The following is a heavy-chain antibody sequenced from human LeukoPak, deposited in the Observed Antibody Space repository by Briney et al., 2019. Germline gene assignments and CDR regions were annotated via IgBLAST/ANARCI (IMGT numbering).Heavy chain of an antibody. J-gene: IGHJ4*02. V-gene: IGHV3-11*01. Sequence: GGSLRLSCAASGFTFSDYYMSWIRQAPGKGLEWVSYISSSGSTIYYADSVKGRFTISRDNAKNSLYLQMNSLRAEDTAVYYCAGADYYDSSGYYPVGFDYWGQGTLVTVSS. CDR2: ISSSGSTI. CDR3: AGADYYDSSGYYPVGFDY. CDR1: GFTFSDYY. D-gene: IGHD3-22*01.